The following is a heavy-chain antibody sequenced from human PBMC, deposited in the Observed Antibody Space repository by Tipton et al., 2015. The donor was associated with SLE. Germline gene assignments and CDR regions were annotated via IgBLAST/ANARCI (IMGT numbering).Heavy chain of an antibody. V-gene: IGHV4-59*01. CDR3: ARGGGDSNSCQDFDR. Sequence: GASISTYYWGWIRQAPGRGLEWVGCMRHSGITNYNPSLKSRVTMSVDTSKNQLSLNLNSVTAADTAVYYCARGGGDSNSCQDFDRWGQGTLVTVSS. D-gene: IGHD6-13*01. CDR1: GASISTYY. J-gene: IGHJ4*02. CDR2: MRHSGIT.